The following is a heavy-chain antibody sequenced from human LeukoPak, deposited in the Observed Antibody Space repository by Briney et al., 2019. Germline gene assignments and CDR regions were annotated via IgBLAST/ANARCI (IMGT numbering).Heavy chain of an antibody. CDR3: ARSSDSSGWYGGGIFDY. CDR2: IYYSGST. J-gene: IGHJ4*02. V-gene: IGHV4-31*03. D-gene: IGHD6-19*01. CDR1: GGSISSGGYY. Sequence: SETLSLTCTVSGGSISSGGYYWSWIRQHPGKGLEWIGYIYYSGSTYYNPSLKSRVTISVDTSDNQFSLRLSSVTAADTAVYYCARSSDSSGWYGGGIFDYWGQGTLVTVSS.